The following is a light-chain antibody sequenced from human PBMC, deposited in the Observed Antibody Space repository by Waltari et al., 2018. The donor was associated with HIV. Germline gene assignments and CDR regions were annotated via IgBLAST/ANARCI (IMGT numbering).Light chain of an antibody. CDR2: AAS. CDR1: QDISSD. Sequence: DIQLTQSPSFLSASVGDRVTITCRASQDISSDLAWYQQKPGKVPKLLIYAASTLQSGVPSRFSGSGSGTEFTLTISSLQPEDFATYYCQQFNSYPLFTFGPGTKVDVK. J-gene: IGKJ3*01. CDR3: QQFNSYPLFT. V-gene: IGKV1-9*01.